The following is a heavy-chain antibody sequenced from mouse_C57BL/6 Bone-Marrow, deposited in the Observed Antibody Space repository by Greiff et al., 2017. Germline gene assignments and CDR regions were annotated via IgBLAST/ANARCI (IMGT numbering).Heavy chain of an antibody. CDR1: GYTFTDYN. CDR3: ARGGIYYDYDGFAY. Sequence: EVKLQESGPELVKPGASVKIPCKASGYTFTDYNMDWVKQSHGKSLEWIGDINPNNGGTIDNQKFKGKATLTVDKSSSTAYMELRSLTSEDTAVYYCARGGIYYDYDGFAYWGQGTLVTVSA. CDR2: INPNNGGT. D-gene: IGHD2-4*01. J-gene: IGHJ3*01. V-gene: IGHV1-18*01.